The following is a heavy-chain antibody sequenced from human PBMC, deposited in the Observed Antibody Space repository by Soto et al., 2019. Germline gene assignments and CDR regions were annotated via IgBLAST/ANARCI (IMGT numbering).Heavy chain of an antibody. V-gene: IGHV3-30-3*01. CDR1: GFTFSTYA. CDR2: ISFDGSNK. CDR3: ARAVGDCGGGTCGWFDP. J-gene: IGHJ5*02. D-gene: IGHD2-15*01. Sequence: QVRLVESAGGVVQPGKSLRLSCTASGFTFSTYAMQWVRQAPGKGLEWVAVISFDGSNKFYADSVRGRFTISRDNSENTLFLHMNSLRPEDTAMYSCARAVGDCGGGTCGWFDPWGQGTLVTVSS.